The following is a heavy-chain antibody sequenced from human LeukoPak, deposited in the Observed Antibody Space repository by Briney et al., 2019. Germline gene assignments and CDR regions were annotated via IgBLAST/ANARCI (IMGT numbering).Heavy chain of an antibody. J-gene: IGHJ4*02. CDR2: IYSSGST. V-gene: IGHV4-39*01. D-gene: IGHD3-22*01. CDR3: ARQGNYYDSSGYYYRGFDY. Sequence: SETLSLTCTVSGGSISSSSYYWGRIPQPPAKGLEWIGSIYSSGSTYYNPSLKSRVTISVGTSKNQFSLKLSSVTAADTAVYYCARQGNYYDSSGYYYRGFDYWGQGTLVTVSS. CDR1: GGSISSSSYY.